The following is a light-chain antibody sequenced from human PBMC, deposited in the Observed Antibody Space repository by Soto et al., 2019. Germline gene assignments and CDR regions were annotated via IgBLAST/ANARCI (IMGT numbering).Light chain of an antibody. CDR2: KAS. V-gene: IGKV1-5*03. Sequence: DIQMTQSPSTLSASVGDRVTITCRASPSITIRLAWFQQKPGKAPSLLIYKASTLQSGVPSRFSGSGSGTDFTLTISNLQPGDLANYYCQQYESQWTFGQATKVEIK. J-gene: IGKJ1*01. CDR1: PSITIR. CDR3: QQYESQWT.